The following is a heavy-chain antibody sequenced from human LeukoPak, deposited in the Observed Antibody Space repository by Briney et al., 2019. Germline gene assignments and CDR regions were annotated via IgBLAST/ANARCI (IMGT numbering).Heavy chain of an antibody. V-gene: IGHV4-59*12. Sequence: KPSETLSLTCTVSGGSISSYYWSWIRQPPGKGLEWIGYIYYSGSTNYNPSLKSRVTISVDTSKNQFSLKLSSVTAADTAVYYCARVPYYYNSSGYYWGQGTLVTVSS. CDR2: IYYSGST. J-gene: IGHJ4*02. CDR1: GGSISSYY. D-gene: IGHD3-22*01. CDR3: ARVPYYYNSSGYY.